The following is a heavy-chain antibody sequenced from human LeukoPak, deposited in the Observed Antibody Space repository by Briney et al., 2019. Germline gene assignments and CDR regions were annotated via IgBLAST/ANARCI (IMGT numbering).Heavy chain of an antibody. V-gene: IGHV4-59*12. CDR1: GGSISSYY. CDR3: ARGHRYYYYYAMDV. CDR2: IYYSGST. J-gene: IGHJ6*02. Sequence: SETLSLTCTVSGGSISSYYWSWIRQPPGKGLEWVGYIYYSGSTNYNPSLKSRVTISVDTSKNQSSLKLTSVIAADTAVYYCARGHRYYYYYAMDVWGQGTTVTVSS.